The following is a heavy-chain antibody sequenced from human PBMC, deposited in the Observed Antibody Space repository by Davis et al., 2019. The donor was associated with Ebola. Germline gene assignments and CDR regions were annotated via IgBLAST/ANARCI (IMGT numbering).Heavy chain of an antibody. J-gene: IGHJ4*02. V-gene: IGHV4-4*02. CDR1: GGSISSSNW. CDR2: IYHSGST. D-gene: IGHD5-18*01. CDR3: ARGRDRYSYGYWGY. Sequence: SETLSLTCAVSGGSISSSNWWSWVRQPPGKGLEWIGEIYHSGSTNYNPSLKSRVTISVDKSKNQFSLKLSSVTAADTAVYYCARGRDRYSYGYWGYWGQGTLVTVSS.